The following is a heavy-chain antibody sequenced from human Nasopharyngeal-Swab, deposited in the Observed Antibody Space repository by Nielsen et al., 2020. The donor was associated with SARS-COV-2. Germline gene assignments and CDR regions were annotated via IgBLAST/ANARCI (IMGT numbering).Heavy chain of an antibody. D-gene: IGHD6-19*01. V-gene: IGHV4-59*01. J-gene: IGHJ4*02. CDR3: ARDQRGSGWYSWSQGLDY. CDR2: IYDSGST. Sequence: WIRQPPGKGLEWIGYIYDSGSTNYNPSLKSRVTISVDTSKNQSSLKLSSVTAADTAVYYCARDQRGSGWYSWSQGLDYWGQGTLVTVSS.